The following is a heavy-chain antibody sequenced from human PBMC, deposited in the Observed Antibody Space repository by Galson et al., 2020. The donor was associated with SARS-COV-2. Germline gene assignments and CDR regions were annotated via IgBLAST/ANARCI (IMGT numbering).Heavy chain of an antibody. CDR1: GGHVSSGSYY. Sequence: SEPLSLSRTVPGGHVSSGSYYWSWIRQPPRKGLGWHRYTYYSGSTNYNPSLKSRVTIAVDTSKNQFSLKLSSVTASDTAVYYCARGRFFVYWGQGTLVTVSS. J-gene: IGHJ4*02. CDR3: ARGRFFVY. D-gene: IGHD4-17*01. CDR2: TYYSGST. V-gene: IGHV4-61*01.